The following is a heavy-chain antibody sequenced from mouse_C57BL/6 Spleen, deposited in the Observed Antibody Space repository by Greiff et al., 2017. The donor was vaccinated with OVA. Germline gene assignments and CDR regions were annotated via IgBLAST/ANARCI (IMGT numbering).Heavy chain of an antibody. V-gene: IGHV1-52*01. CDR3: ARCPVYGNYGGYYAMDY. J-gene: IGHJ4*01. CDR1: GYTFTSYW. CDR2: IDPSDSET. Sequence: QVQLQQPGAELVRPGSSVKLSCKASGYTFTSYWMHWVKQRPIQGLEWIGNIDPSDSETHYNQKFKDKATLTVDKSSSTAYMQLSSLTSADSAVYYCARCPVYGNYGGYYAMDYWGQGTSVTVSS. D-gene: IGHD2-1*01.